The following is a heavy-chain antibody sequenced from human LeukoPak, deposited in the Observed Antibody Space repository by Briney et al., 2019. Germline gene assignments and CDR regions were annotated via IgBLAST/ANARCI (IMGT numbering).Heavy chain of an antibody. J-gene: IGHJ5*02. CDR3: ARAVWFGELATGTQPKQYNWFDP. D-gene: IGHD3-10*01. CDR1: GYTFTSYG. CDR2: ISAYNGNT. Sequence: ASVKVSCKASGYTFTSYGISWVRQAPGQGLEWMGWISAYNGNTNYAQKLQGSVTMTTDTSTSTAYMELRSLRSDDTAVYYCARAVWFGELATGTQPKQYNWFDPWGQGTLVTVSS. V-gene: IGHV1-18*01.